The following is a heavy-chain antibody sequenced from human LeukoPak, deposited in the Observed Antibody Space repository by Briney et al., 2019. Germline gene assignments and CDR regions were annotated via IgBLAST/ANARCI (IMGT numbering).Heavy chain of an antibody. CDR3: ARGLRYSSGWYYFDY. V-gene: IGHV3-66*01. D-gene: IGHD6-19*01. CDR2: IYSGGST. CDR1: GFTVSSNY. J-gene: IGHJ4*02. Sequence: GGSLRLSCAASGFTVSSNYMSWVRQAPGKGLEWVSVIYSGGSTYYADSVKGRFTISRDNSKNTVYLQMNSLRAEDTAVYYCARGLRYSSGWYYFDYRGQGTLVTVSS.